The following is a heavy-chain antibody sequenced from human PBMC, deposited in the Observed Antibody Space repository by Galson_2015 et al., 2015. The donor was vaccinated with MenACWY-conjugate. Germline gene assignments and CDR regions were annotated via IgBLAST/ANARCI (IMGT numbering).Heavy chain of an antibody. Sequence: SVKVSCKASGYTFTNYGISWVRQAPGQGLEYTGWISAYSGNTNYAQKLQGRVTVTTDTSTSTAYMELRSLRSDDTAVYYCARDGATYFYDSNAYYQPQTLDSWGQGTLGTVSS. J-gene: IGHJ4*02. CDR2: ISAYSGNT. D-gene: IGHD3-22*01. CDR3: ARDGATYFYDSNAYYQPQTLDS. V-gene: IGHV1-18*01. CDR1: GYTFTNYG.